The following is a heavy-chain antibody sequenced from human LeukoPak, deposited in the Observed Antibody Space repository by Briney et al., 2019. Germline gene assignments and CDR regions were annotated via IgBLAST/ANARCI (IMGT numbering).Heavy chain of an antibody. D-gene: IGHD5-12*01. J-gene: IGHJ4*02. CDR3: AREYKSLVAPDY. Sequence: PGGSLRLSCAASGFTFSSYSMNWVRQAPGKGLEWVSSISSSSSYIYYADSVKGRFTISRDNAKNSLYLQMNSLRAEDTAVYYCAREYKSLVAPDYWGQGTLVTVSS. CDR2: ISSSSSYI. CDR1: GFTFSSYS. V-gene: IGHV3-21*01.